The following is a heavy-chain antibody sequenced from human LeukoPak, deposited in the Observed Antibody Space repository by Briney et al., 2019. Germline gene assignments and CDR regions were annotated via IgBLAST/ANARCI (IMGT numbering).Heavy chain of an antibody. J-gene: IGHJ4*02. CDR1: GYTFTSYY. D-gene: IGHD3-16*02. Sequence: ASVKVSCKASGYTFTSYYMHWVRQAPGQGLEWMGIINPSGGSTSYAQKFQGRVTMTRDTSTSTVYMELSSLRSEDTAVYYCARVRGVYDYVWGSYRYAFWGLSYWGQGTLVTVSS. CDR3: ARVRGVYDYVWGSYRYAFWGLSY. V-gene: IGHV1-46*01. CDR2: INPSGGST.